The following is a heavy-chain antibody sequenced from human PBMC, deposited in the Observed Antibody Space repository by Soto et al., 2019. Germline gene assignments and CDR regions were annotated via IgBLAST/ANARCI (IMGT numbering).Heavy chain of an antibody. V-gene: IGHV3-23*01. D-gene: IGHD4-17*01. CDR2: ISSSGDIP. Sequence: EVQLLGSGGGLVQPGGSLRLSCAASGFTFTTYAMSWVRQPPGKGLEGVSGISSSGDIPYYAESVKGRFTISRDQSKKTVYLQMNSLRAEDTALYYCAKVNSIVGDGDHDYWGQGTLVSVSS. CDR1: GFTFTTYA. CDR3: AKVNSIVGDGDHDY. J-gene: IGHJ4*02.